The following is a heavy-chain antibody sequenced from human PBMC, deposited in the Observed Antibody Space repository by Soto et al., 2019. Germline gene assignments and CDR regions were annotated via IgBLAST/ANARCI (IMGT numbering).Heavy chain of an antibody. V-gene: IGHV2-5*02. CDR3: AHRTIQVYGMDV. CDR1: GFSLSTSGVG. D-gene: IGHD5-18*01. CDR2: IYWDDDK. Sequence: QITLKESGPTLVKPTQTLTLTCTFSGFSLSTSGVGVGWIRQPPGKALEWLALIYWDDDKRYSPSLRSRLTITKDTSKNQVVLTMTNMDPVDTASYYCAHRTIQVYGMDVWGQGTTVTVSS. J-gene: IGHJ6*02.